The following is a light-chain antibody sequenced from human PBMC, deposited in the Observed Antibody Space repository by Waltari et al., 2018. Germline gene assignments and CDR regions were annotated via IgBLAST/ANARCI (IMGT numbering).Light chain of an antibody. CDR3: QQRTDWPPLT. Sequence: EIVLTQSPATLSFSPGERATLSCRASQSVCTYLARYQQKPGQAPRLLIPDATYRASGIPARFSGSGSGTDFTLTISSLEPEDFAIYYCQQRTDWPPLTFGGGTKVEIK. J-gene: IGKJ4*01. CDR1: QSVCTY. CDR2: DAT. V-gene: IGKV3-11*01.